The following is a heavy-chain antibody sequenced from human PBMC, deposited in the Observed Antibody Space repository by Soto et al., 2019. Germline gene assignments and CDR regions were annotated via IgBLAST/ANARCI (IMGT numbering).Heavy chain of an antibody. CDR2: IRSKAYGGTT. CDR1: GFTFGDDA. Sequence: PGGSLRLSCTASGFTFGDDAMSWVRQAPGKGLEWVGFIRSKAYGGTTDYAASVRGRFTISRDDSKSIAYLQMNSLKTEDTAVYYCTRDEFYWGRGT. D-gene: IGHD3-10*01. V-gene: IGHV3-49*04. CDR3: TRDEFY. J-gene: IGHJ4*02.